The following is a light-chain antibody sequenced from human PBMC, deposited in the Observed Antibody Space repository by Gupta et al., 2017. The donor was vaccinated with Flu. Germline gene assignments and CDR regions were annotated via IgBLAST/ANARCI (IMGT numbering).Light chain of an antibody. CDR2: GVS. V-gene: IGKV1-5*03. J-gene: IGKJ1*01. CDR1: QSLNNW. CDR3: QQYNTVPWM. Sequence: DIQMTQSPSTLSASVGDRVTITCRASQSLNNWLAWFQQKPGQAPKLLIYGVSSLESGVPLRFSGRGSGTEFTLTISSLQPEDVATYYCQQYNTVPWMFGQGTKVEIE.